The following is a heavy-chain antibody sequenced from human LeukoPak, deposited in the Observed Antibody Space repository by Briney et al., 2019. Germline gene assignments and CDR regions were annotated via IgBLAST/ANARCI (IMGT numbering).Heavy chain of an antibody. CDR1: GESISSYY. CDR3: ARRGTDSGWDFDY. Sequence: PSETLSLTCDVSGESISSYYWSWIRQPAGKGLEWIGQIYTSGSTNYKPSLKSRVTMSVDTSMNQVSLELTSVTAADTAVYYCARRGTDSGWDFDYWGQGTLVTVSS. CDR2: IYTSGST. D-gene: IGHD6-19*01. V-gene: IGHV4-4*07. J-gene: IGHJ4*02.